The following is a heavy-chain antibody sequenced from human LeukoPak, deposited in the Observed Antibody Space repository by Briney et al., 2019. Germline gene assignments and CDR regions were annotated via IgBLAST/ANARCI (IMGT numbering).Heavy chain of an antibody. J-gene: IGHJ6*02. CDR1: GASISSHY. Sequence: PSETLSLTCGVSGASISSHYWSWIRQPPGKGLEWIGEINHSGSTNYNPSLKSRVTISVDTSKKQFSLKVSSVTAADTAVYYCAREDRYGMDVWGQGTTVTVSS. CDR2: INHSGST. V-gene: IGHV4-34*01. CDR3: AREDRYGMDV.